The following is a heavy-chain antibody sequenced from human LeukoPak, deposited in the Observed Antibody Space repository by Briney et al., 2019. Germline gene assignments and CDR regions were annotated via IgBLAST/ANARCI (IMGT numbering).Heavy chain of an antibody. Sequence: ASVKVSCKASGGTFSSYAISWVLQAPGQGLEWMGGIIPIFGTANYAQKFQGRVTITSDESTSTAYMELSSLRSEDTAVYYCARGSRGYSYGGSWFDPWGQGTLVTVSS. D-gene: IGHD5-18*01. CDR1: GGTFSSYA. CDR3: ARGSRGYSYGGSWFDP. V-gene: IGHV1-69*13. CDR2: IIPIFGTA. J-gene: IGHJ5*02.